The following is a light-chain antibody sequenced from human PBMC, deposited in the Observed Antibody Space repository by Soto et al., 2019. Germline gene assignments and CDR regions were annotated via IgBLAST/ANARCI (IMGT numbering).Light chain of an antibody. CDR1: QTVSRMY. V-gene: IGKV3D-7*01. CDR2: GTS. Sequence: EIVLTQSPATLSLSPGERATLSCRASQTVSRMYLSWFQQKPGQAPRLLIYGTSTRATGIPVRFTGTGAGTDFTLTISSLQPEDFAVYFCHQDINLPWPFGQGTKVELK. J-gene: IGKJ1*01. CDR3: HQDINLPWP.